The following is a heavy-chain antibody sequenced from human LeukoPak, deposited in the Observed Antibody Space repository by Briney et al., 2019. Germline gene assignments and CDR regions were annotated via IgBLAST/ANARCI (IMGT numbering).Heavy chain of an antibody. V-gene: IGHV1-2*02. Sequence: ASVKVSCKASGYTFTAYYMHWVRQAPGQGLEWMGWINPNSGGTNYAQKLQGRVTMTTDTSTSTAYMELRSLRSDDTAVYYCARCSPSVATTYYFDYWGQGTLVTVSS. CDR2: INPNSGGT. D-gene: IGHD5-12*01. CDR3: ARCSPSVATTYYFDY. CDR1: GYTFTAYY. J-gene: IGHJ4*02.